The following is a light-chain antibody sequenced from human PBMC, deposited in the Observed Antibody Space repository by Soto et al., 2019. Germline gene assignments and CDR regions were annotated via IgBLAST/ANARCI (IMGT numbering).Light chain of an antibody. Sequence: DIQMTQSPSTLSGSVGDRVTITGRASQTISSWLAWYQQKPGKAPKLLIYKASTLKSGVPSRFSGSGSGTEFTLTISSLQPDDFATYYCQHYNSYSEPFGQGTKWIS. CDR2: KAS. J-gene: IGKJ1*01. CDR1: QTISSW. V-gene: IGKV1-5*03. CDR3: QHYNSYSEP.